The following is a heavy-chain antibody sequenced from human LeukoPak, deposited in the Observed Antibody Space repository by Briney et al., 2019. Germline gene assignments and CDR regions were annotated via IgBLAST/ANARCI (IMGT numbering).Heavy chain of an antibody. Sequence: SETLSLTCTVSNGSISTSSYCWGWIRQPPGKGLEWIGSIYYSGSTYYNPSLKSRVTISVDTSKNQFSLKLSSVTAADTAVYYCADHYDSSGYGYFDSWGQGTLVTVSS. CDR1: NGSISTSSYC. D-gene: IGHD3-22*01. V-gene: IGHV4-39*01. CDR2: IYYSGST. CDR3: ADHYDSSGYGYFDS. J-gene: IGHJ4*02.